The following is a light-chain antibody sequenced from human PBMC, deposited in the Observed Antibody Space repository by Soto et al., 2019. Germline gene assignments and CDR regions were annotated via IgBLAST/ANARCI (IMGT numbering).Light chain of an antibody. CDR3: QQSYSTPWT. CDR2: DAS. V-gene: IGKV1-13*02. Sequence: AVQLTQSPSSLSASVGDRVTITCRASQGIRTDLGWYQQSPGKAPKLLIFDASTLESGVPSRFGGSGSGTEFTLTISSLQPDDFATYHCQQSYSTPWTFGQGRKVDIK. CDR1: QGIRTD. J-gene: IGKJ1*01.